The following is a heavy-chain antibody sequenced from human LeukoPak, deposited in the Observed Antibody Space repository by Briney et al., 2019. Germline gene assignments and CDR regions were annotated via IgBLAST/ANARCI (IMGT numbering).Heavy chain of an antibody. J-gene: IGHJ6*02. CDR1: GFTFSNAW. Sequence: GGSLRLSCAASGFTFSNAWMSWVRQAPGKGLEWVGRIKSKTDGGTTDYAAPVKGRFTISRDDSKNTLYLQMNSLKTEDTAVYYCTTENCSSTSCYVYYYYGMDVWGQGTTVTVSS. CDR2: IKSKTDGGTT. CDR3: TTENCSSTSCYVYYYYGMDV. D-gene: IGHD2-2*01. V-gene: IGHV3-15*01.